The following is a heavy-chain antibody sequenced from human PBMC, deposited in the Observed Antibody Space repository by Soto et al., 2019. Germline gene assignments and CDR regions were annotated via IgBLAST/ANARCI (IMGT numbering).Heavy chain of an antibody. D-gene: IGHD2-8*02. CDR3: PRESTGLSFDH. CDR1: GYTFSRYG. J-gene: IGHJ4*02. CDR2: INTANGKT. Sequence: QVQLIPSGAEVEKPGASVKVSCNASGYTFSRYGMHWVRQAPGQGLEWMGWINTANGKTGYSEKFQGRVTITRDTSATTVYMELHSLRSEDTATYYCPRESTGLSFDHWGQGILVTVSS. V-gene: IGHV1-3*04.